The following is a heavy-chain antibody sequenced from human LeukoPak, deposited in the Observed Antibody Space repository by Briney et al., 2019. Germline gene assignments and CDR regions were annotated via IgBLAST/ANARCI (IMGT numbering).Heavy chain of an antibody. CDR3: ARAYYDFWSGYLGYYYMDV. CDR2: IYTSGST. V-gene: IGHV4-61*02. Sequence: SQTLSLTXTVSGGSISSGSYYWSWIGQPAGKGLQWIGRIYTSGSTNYNPSLKSRVTISVDTSKNQFSLKLSSVTAADTAVYYCARAYYDFWSGYLGYYYMDVWGKGTTVTVSS. J-gene: IGHJ6*03. CDR1: GGSISSGSYY. D-gene: IGHD3-3*01.